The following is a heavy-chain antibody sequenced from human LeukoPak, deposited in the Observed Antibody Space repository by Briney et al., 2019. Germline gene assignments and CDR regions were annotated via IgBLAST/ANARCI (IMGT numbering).Heavy chain of an antibody. CDR2: IIPIFGTA. V-gene: IGHV1-69*05. Sequence: GASVKVSCKASGYTFTSYYMHWVRQAPGQGLEWMGGIIPIFGTANYAQKFQGRVTITTDESTSTAYMELSSLRSEDTAVYYCASLYCSSTSCYRFLFDYWGQGTLVTVSS. CDR1: GYTFTSYY. CDR3: ASLYCSSTSCYRFLFDY. D-gene: IGHD2-2*01. J-gene: IGHJ4*02.